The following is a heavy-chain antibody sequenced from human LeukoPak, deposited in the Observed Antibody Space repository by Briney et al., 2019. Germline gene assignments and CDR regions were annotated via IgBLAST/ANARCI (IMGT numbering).Heavy chain of an antibody. Sequence: GGSLTLSCIGSGYSFTSYWIGWVRQMPGKGLEWMGIIYPGDSDTRYSPSFQGHVTISADKSISTAYLQWSSLKASDTAMYYCASSSSSFIPLDPWGQGTLVTVSS. CDR3: ASSSSSFIPLDP. D-gene: IGHD6-6*01. J-gene: IGHJ5*02. CDR2: IYPGDSDT. CDR1: GYSFTSYW. V-gene: IGHV5-51*01.